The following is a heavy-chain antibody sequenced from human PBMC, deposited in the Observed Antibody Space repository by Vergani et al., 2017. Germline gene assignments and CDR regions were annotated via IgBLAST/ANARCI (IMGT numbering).Heavy chain of an antibody. D-gene: IGHD1-7*01. CDR1: GFTFDDYA. CDR3: AKDILLELGGGFDY. V-gene: IGHV3-9*01. J-gene: IGHJ4*02. Sequence: EVQLVESGGGLVQPGRSLRLSCAASGFTFDDYAMHWVRQAPGKGLEWVSGISWNSGSIGYADSVNGRFTISRDNAKNSLYLQMNSLRAEDTALYYCAKDILLELGGGFDYWGQGTLVTVSS. CDR2: ISWNSGSI.